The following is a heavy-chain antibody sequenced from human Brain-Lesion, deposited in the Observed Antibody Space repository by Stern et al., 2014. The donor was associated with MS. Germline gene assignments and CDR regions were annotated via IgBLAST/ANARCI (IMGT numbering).Heavy chain of an antibody. J-gene: IGHJ4*02. CDR3: ATYYYDSTGYNDF. Sequence: VQLVESGAEVKKPGASVKVSCKASGYTFNGYYMHWVRQAPGQGLEWMGWINPKSGGTNYAQKFQCWVTMTRDTSINTAYMELSRLRSDDTAVYYCATYYYDSTGYNDFWGQGTLVTVSS. D-gene: IGHD3-22*01. CDR2: INPKSGGT. V-gene: IGHV1-2*04. CDR1: GYTFNGYY.